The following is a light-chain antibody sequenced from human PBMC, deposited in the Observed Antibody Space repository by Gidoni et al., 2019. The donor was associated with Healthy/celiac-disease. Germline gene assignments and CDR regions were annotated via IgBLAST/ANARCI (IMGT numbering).Light chain of an antibody. CDR2: GAS. CDR3: QQYGSSPLLT. Sequence: DIVLTQSPGTLSLSPGERATLSCRASQSVSSSYLAWYQQKPGQAPRLLLYGASSRATGIPDRFSGSGSGTDFTLTISRLEPEDFAVYYCQQYGSSPLLTFGGXTKVEIK. V-gene: IGKV3-20*01. CDR1: QSVSSSY. J-gene: IGKJ4*01.